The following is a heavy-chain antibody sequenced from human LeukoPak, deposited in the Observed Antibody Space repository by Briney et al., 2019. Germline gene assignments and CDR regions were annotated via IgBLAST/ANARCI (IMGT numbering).Heavy chain of an antibody. Sequence: GGSLRLSCAASGFTFSSYAMSWVRQAPGKGLEWVSAISGSGGSTYYGDSVKGRFTISRDNSKNTLYLQMNSLRAEDTAIYYCAKGSSYYDFWSGYSDYYYYYGMDVWGQGTTVTVSS. CDR1: GFTFSSYA. J-gene: IGHJ6*02. CDR3: AKGSSYYDFWSGYSDYYYYYGMDV. V-gene: IGHV3-23*01. D-gene: IGHD3-3*01. CDR2: ISGSGGST.